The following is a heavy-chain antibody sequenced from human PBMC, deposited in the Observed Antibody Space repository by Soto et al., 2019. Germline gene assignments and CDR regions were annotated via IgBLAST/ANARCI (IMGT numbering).Heavy chain of an antibody. CDR3: SRGILV. D-gene: IGHD5-18*01. CDR1: DGSINSGGYC. Sequence: QVQLQESGPGLVKPSQTLSLTCTGSDGSINSGGYCWSWIRQHPGKGLDWIGCISYGGSTSYNPSLKSRVTISVDTSKNQFSLKLTSVTAADTAVYDCSRGILVWGQRALITVSS. V-gene: IGHV4-31*03. J-gene: IGHJ4*02. CDR2: ISYGGST.